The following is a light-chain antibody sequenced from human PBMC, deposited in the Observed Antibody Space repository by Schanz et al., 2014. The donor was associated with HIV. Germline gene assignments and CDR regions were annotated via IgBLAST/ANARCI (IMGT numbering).Light chain of an antibody. J-gene: IGKJ2*01. Sequence: DILMTQSPSTLSTSVGDRVTITCRASQTIGRWLAWFQQKPGRAPNLLIYQASTLQTGVSSRFRGGGSGTEFTLTITTLQPEDFATYYCQQCVTYPYTFGQGTKLDIK. CDR3: QQCVTYPYT. CDR1: QTIGRW. CDR2: QAS. V-gene: IGKV1-5*03.